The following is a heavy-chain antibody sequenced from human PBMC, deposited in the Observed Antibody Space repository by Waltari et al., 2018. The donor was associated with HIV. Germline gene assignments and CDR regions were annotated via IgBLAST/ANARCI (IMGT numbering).Heavy chain of an antibody. V-gene: IGHV5-51*03. CDR1: GFRFTNSW. J-gene: IGHJ4*02. D-gene: IGHD6-19*01. CDR3: ARGNRWQVLSWFDD. Sequence: EVHLVQSGAEVKKPGESLKISCKASGFRFTNSWIGWVRQMPGKGLEWMGVIYAGDSDTTYSPSFQGQVTISTDKAINTAYLQWSSLKASDTAIYYCARGNRWQVLSWFDDWGQGTLVTVSS. CDR2: IYAGDSDT.